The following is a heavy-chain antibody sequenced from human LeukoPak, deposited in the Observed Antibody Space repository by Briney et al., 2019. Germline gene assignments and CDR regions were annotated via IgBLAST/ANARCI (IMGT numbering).Heavy chain of an antibody. J-gene: IGHJ6*04. CDR1: GFTFSSYE. V-gene: IGHV3-48*03. CDR3: AELSITMIGGV. D-gene: IGHD3-10*02. Sequence: GGSLRLSCAASGFTFSSYEMNWVRQAPGKGLEWVSYISSSGSTIYYADSVKGRFTISRDNAKNSLYLKMNSLRAEDTAVYYCAELSITMIGGVWGKGTTVTISS. CDR2: ISSSGSTI.